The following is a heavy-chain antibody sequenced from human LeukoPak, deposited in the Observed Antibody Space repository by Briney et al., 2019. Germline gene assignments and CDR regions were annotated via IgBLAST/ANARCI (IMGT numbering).Heavy chain of an antibody. D-gene: IGHD1-26*01. J-gene: IGHJ4*02. CDR1: GFMFSGSA. CDR3: TTWELDYFDF. Sequence: GGSLKLSCAASGFMFSGSAMHWVRQASGKGLEWVGRIRTKSYSYAAVYAASVEGRFTISRDDSKNTAYLQMNSLKTEDTAVYYCTTWELDYFDFWGQGTPVTVSS. V-gene: IGHV3-73*01. CDR2: IRTKSYSYAA.